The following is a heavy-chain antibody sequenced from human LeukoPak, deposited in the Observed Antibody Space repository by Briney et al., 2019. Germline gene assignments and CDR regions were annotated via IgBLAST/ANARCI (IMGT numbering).Heavy chain of an antibody. CDR2: ISAYNGNT. CDR3: ARDFHYDFWSGYTNPVYPDY. V-gene: IGHV1-18*01. D-gene: IGHD3-3*01. CDR1: GYTFTSYG. J-gene: IGHJ4*02. Sequence: ASVKVSCKASGYTFTSYGISWVRQAPGQGLEWVGWISAYNGNTNYAQKLQGRVTMTTDTSTSTAYMELRSLRSDDTAVYYCARDFHYDFWSGYTNPVYPDYWGQGTLVTVSS.